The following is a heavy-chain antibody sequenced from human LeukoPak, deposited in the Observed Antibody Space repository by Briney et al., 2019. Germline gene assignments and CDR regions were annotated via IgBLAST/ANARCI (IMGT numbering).Heavy chain of an antibody. D-gene: IGHD3-9*01. V-gene: IGHV1-69*06. CDR3: ASHVLRYFDWLEEGSWFDP. CDR1: GGTFSSYA. CDR2: IIPIFGTA. J-gene: IGHJ5*02. Sequence: GASVKVSCKASGGTFSSYAISWVRQAPGQGLEWMGGIIPIFGTANNAQKFQGRVTITADKSTSTAYMELSSLRSEDTAVYYCASHVLRYFDWLEEGSWFDPWGQGTLVTVSS.